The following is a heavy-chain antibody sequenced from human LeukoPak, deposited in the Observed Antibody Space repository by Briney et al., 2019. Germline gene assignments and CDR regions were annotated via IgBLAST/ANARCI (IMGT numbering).Heavy chain of an antibody. CDR2: INPSGGST. J-gene: IGHJ3*02. V-gene: IGHV1-46*01. CDR1: GYTFSSYF. D-gene: IGHD6-13*01. Sequence: ASVKASFKASGYTFSSYFMHWVRQAPGQGLEWMGIINPSGGSTSYAQKFQGRVTMARDTSTSTVYMELSSLRSEDTAVYYCARGIAAAAQGAFDIWGQGTMVTVSS. CDR3: ARGIAAAAQGAFDI.